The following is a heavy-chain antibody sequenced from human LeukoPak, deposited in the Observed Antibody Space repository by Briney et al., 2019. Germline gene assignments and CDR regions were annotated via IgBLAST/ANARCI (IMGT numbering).Heavy chain of an antibody. CDR1: GFAFSTYG. CDR2: IWYDGSKT. Sequence: PGRSLRLSCAASGFAFSTYGMHWVRQAPGKGLEWVAYIWYDGSKTYYADSVKGRFTISRDDPENTLYLQVNSLRAEDTAPYYCARQAYSSGRYFPFDYWGQGTLVTVSS. D-gene: IGHD3-22*01. CDR3: ARQAYSSGRYFPFDY. J-gene: IGHJ4*02. V-gene: IGHV3-33*01.